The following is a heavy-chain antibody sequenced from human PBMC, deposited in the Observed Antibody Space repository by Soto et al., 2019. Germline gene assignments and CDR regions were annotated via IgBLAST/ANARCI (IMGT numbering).Heavy chain of an antibody. Sequence: GGSLRLSCAASGFTFSSYSMNWVRQAPGKGLEWVSSISSSSYIYYADSVKGRFTISRDNAKNSLYLQMNSLRAEDTAVYYCARVGEYSGYGMDVWGQGTTVTVSS. CDR3: ARVGEYSGYGMDV. CDR2: ISSSSYI. V-gene: IGHV3-21*01. J-gene: IGHJ6*02. CDR1: GFTFSSYS. D-gene: IGHD1-26*01.